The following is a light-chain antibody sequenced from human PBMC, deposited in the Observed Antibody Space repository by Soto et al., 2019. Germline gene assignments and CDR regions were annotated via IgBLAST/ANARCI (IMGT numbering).Light chain of an antibody. CDR1: SSNIGAGYD. J-gene: IGLJ1*01. CDR2: GNS. CDR3: QSYDSSLSGLYV. Sequence: QSALTQPPSVSGAPGQRVTISCTGSSSNIGAGYDVHWYQQLPGTAPKLLIYGNSNRPSGVPDRFSGSKSGTSASLAITGLHAEDEADYYCQSYDSSLSGLYVFGTGTKLTVL. V-gene: IGLV1-40*01.